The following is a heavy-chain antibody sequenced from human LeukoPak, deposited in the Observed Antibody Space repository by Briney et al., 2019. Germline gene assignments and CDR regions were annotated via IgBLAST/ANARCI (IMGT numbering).Heavy chain of an antibody. Sequence: TLSLTCTVSGASISSSTYYWGWIRQPPGKALEWLARIDWDDDKYYSTSLRTRLTISKDTSKNQVVLTMTNMDPVDTATYYCARIRGSRYYFDYWGQGTLVTVSS. V-gene: IGHV2-70*11. CDR3: ARIRGSRYYFDY. D-gene: IGHD6-13*01. J-gene: IGHJ4*02. CDR1: GASISSSTYY. CDR2: IDWDDDK.